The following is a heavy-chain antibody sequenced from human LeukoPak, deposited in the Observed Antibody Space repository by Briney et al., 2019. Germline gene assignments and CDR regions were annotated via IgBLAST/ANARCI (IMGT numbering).Heavy chain of an antibody. D-gene: IGHD2/OR15-2a*01. V-gene: IGHV4-59*08. CDR1: GGSISSYY. CDR2: IYYSGKT. CDR3: ARGGIEYPVVPFDY. J-gene: IGHJ4*02. Sequence: SETLSLTCTGSGGSISSYYWSWIRQPPGNGLEWIGYIYYSGKTNYNPSLKSRVTVSVDTSKNQFSLKVTSVTAADTAVYYCARGGIEYPVVPFDYWGQGTLVTVSS.